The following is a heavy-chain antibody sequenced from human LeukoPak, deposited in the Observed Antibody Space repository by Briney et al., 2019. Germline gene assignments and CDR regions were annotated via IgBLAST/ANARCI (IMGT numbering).Heavy chain of an antibody. CDR1: GGSFSGYL. CDR2: INHSGST. Sequence: SETLSLTCAVYGGSFSGYLWSWIRQPPGKGLEWIGDINHSGSTNYNPSLKSPVTISVDTSKNQFSLRLSSVTAADTAVYYCARVTGYMIEDYFDYWGQGTLVTVSS. D-gene: IGHD3-22*01. CDR3: ARVTGYMIEDYFDY. J-gene: IGHJ4*02. V-gene: IGHV4-34*01.